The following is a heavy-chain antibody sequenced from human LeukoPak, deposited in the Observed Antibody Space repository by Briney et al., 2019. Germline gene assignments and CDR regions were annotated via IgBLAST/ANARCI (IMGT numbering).Heavy chain of an antibody. CDR1: GGSVSSGSYY. Sequence: TLSLTCTVSGGSVSSGSYYWSWIRQPPGKGLEWIGYIYYSGSTYYNPSLKSRVTISVNTSKNQFSLKLSSVTAADTAVYYCASSDMGYWGQGTLVTVSS. CDR2: IYYSGST. J-gene: IGHJ4*02. D-gene: IGHD2-15*01. CDR3: ASSDMGY. V-gene: IGHV4-30-4*08.